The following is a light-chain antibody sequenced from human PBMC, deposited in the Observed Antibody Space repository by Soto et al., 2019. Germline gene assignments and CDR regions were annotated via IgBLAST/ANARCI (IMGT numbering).Light chain of an antibody. Sequence: QSVLTQPASVSGSPGQSITISHTGTSRDDGGYNYVSWYQQHPSKAPKLMIYAASNRPSGVSTRFSGTKPGNTATLTICALQAEDEADYYCCSYTVSGTDGFRSGTKVTVL. CDR1: SRDDGGYNY. J-gene: IGLJ1*01. CDR3: CSYTVSGTDG. CDR2: AAS. V-gene: IGLV2-14*01.